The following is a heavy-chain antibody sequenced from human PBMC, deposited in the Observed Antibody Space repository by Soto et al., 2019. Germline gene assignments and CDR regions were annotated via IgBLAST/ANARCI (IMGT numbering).Heavy chain of an antibody. CDR3: ARGTSYYYDSSGYWFFDY. D-gene: IGHD3-22*01. J-gene: IGHJ4*02. V-gene: IGHV4-59*01. CDR1: GGSISSYY. CDR2: IYYSGST. Sequence: KPSETLSLTCTVSGGSISSYYWSWIRQPPGKGLEWIGYIYYSGSTNYNPSLKSRVTISVDTSKNQFSLKLSSVTAADTAVYYCARGTSYYYDSSGYWFFDYWGQGTLVTVSS.